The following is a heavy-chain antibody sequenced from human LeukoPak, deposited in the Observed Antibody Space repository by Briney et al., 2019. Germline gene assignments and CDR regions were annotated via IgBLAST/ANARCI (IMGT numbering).Heavy chain of an antibody. CDR2: ISYDGNYK. CDR3: AKEIAVADYFDY. CDR1: GFSFSSYG. Sequence: GGSLRLSCAASGFSFSSYGMHWVRQAPGKGLEWEAVISYDGNYKYYADSVKGRFTISRDNSKDTLYLQMNSLRAEDTAVFYCAKEIAVADYFDYWGQGTLVTVSS. D-gene: IGHD6-19*01. J-gene: IGHJ4*02. V-gene: IGHV3-30*18.